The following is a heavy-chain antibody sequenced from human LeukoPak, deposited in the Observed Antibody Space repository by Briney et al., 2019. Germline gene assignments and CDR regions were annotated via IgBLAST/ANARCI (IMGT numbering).Heavy chain of an antibody. CDR1: GFTFSSYA. CDR3: ARDPPRSSSHDY. V-gene: IGHV3-30-3*01. J-gene: IGHJ4*02. CDR2: ISYDGSNK. D-gene: IGHD6-13*01. Sequence: GRSLRLSCAASGFTFSSYAMHWVRQAPGKGLEWVAVISYDGSNKYYADSVKGRFTISRDNSKNTLYLQMNSLRAGDTAVYYCARDPPRSSSHDYWGQGTLVTVSS.